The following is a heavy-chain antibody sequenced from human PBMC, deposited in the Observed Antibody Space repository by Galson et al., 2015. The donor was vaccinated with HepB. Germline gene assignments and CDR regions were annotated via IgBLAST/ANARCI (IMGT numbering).Heavy chain of an antibody. CDR3: AKAQPHNYFDY. CDR2: INDSGFST. Sequence: SLRLSCAASGFTLSSYAMSWVRQAPGKGLEWVSAINDSGFSTYYADSVKGRFTISRDTSTNTLYLQMNSLRADDTAVYYCAKAQPHNYFDYWGQGTLVTVSS. D-gene: IGHD1-14*01. J-gene: IGHJ4*02. CDR1: GFTLSSYA. V-gene: IGHV3-23*01.